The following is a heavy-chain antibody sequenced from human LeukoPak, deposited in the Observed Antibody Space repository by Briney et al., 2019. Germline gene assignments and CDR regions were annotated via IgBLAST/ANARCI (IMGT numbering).Heavy chain of an antibody. V-gene: IGHV4-39*01. Sequence: SETLSLTCSVSGGSISNNNYYWGWIRQPPGKGLEWIGSFSYSGSTYYNPSLRSRVTISVDTSKNQFTLKVTSVTAADTAVYYCARPSGYYRGDHFDYWGRGTLVTVSS. J-gene: IGHJ4*02. D-gene: IGHD3-3*01. CDR3: ARPSGYYRGDHFDY. CDR1: GGSISNNNYY. CDR2: FSYSGST.